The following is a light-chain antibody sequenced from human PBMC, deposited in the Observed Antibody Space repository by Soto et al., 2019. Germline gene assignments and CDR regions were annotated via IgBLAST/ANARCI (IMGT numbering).Light chain of an antibody. CDR2: AAS. Sequence: DIQLTQSPSSLSASVGDRVTITCRASQGITNYLAWYQQKQGQVPRLLIYAASTFQSGGPSRFSGSGSGTDFTLTISRLQPEEVATYYCQKYVPWTFGQGTKVEIK. V-gene: IGKV1-27*01. CDR3: QKYVPWT. J-gene: IGKJ1*01. CDR1: QGITNY.